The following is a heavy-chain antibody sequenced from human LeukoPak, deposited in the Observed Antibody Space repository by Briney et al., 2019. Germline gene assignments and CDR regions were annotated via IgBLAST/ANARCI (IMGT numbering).Heavy chain of an antibody. V-gene: IGHV3-23*01. CDR1: GFTFSSYA. CDR3: AKDSSYSSSWYFDY. J-gene: IGHJ4*02. Sequence: GGSLRLSCAPSGFTFSSYAMSWIRQAPGKGLEWVSSISGSGGSTYYADSVKGRFTISRDNSKNTLYLQMNSLRAEDTAVYYCAKDSSYSSSWYFDYWGQGTLVTVSS. CDR2: ISGSGGST. D-gene: IGHD6-13*01.